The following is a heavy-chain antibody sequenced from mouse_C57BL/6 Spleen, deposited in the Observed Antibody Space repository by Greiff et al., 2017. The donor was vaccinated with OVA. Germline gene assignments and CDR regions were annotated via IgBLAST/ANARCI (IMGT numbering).Heavy chain of an antibody. Sequence: EVQLQQSGPELVKPGASVKISCKASGYTFTDYYMNWVKQSHGKSLEWIGDINPNNGGTSYNQKFKGKATLTVDKSSSTAYMERRSLTSEDSAVYYCARGDGNDYAMDYWGQGTSVTVSS. CDR3: ARGDGNDYAMDY. CDR2: INPNNGGT. V-gene: IGHV1-26*01. CDR1: GYTFTDYY. D-gene: IGHD2-1*01. J-gene: IGHJ4*01.